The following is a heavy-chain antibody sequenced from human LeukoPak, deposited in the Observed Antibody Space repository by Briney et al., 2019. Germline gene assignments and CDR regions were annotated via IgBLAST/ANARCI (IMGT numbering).Heavy chain of an antibody. J-gene: IGHJ4*02. CDR1: GFTFSSYS. CDR3: ARDPGTVIAYSFEY. V-gene: IGHV3-48*01. CDR2: ISSSSSTI. D-gene: IGHD4-17*01. Sequence: GGSLRLSCAASGFTFSSYSMNWVRQAPGKGLEWVSYISSSSSTIYYADSVKGRFTISKDNAKNSLYLQMNSLRAEDTAVYYCARDPGTVIAYSFEYWGQGTLVTVSS.